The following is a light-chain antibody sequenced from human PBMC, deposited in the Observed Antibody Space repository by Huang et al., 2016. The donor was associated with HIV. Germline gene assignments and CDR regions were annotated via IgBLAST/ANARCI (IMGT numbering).Light chain of an antibody. V-gene: IGKV3-15*01. CDR2: GAS. CDR3: QQYNNWPPAT. CDR1: QSVSSN. Sequence: EIVMTQSPATLSVSPGERATLSCRASQSVSSNLAWYQQQPGQAPRLLIYGASTRVTGIPARFSGSVSGTEFTLTISSLQSEDFAVYYCQQYNNWPPATFGPGTKVDIK. J-gene: IGKJ3*01.